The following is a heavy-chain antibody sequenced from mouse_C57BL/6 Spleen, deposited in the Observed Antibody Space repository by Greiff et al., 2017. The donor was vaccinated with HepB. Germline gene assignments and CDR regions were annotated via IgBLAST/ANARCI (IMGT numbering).Heavy chain of an antibody. D-gene: IGHD2-12*01. Sequence: VKLVESGAELVKPGASVKMSCKASGYTFTTYPIEWMKQNHGKSLEWIGNFHPYNDDTKYNEKFKGKATLTVEKSSSTVYLELSRLTSDDSAVYYCARSSYDEGWYFDVWGTGTTVTVSS. CDR1: GYTFTTYP. J-gene: IGHJ1*03. CDR3: ARSSYDEGWYFDV. V-gene: IGHV1-47*01. CDR2: FHPYNDDT.